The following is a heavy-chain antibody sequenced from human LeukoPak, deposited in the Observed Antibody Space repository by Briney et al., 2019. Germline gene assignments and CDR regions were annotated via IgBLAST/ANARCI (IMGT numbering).Heavy chain of an antibody. Sequence: GGSLRLSCAASGFTFNNYAMNWVRQAPGKGLEWVSHISPSGDSTYYADSVKGWFTISRDSSKNTLSLQMNSLRAEDTAVYYCAKIPKGGYFDSWGQGTLVTVSS. V-gene: IGHV3-23*01. J-gene: IGHJ4*02. CDR3: AKIPKGGYFDS. D-gene: IGHD2-2*01. CDR2: ISPSGDST. CDR1: GFTFNNYA.